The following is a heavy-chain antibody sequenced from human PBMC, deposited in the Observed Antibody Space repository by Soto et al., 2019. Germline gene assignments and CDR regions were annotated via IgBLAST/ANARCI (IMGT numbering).Heavy chain of an antibody. Sequence: EVQLVESGGALVQPGGSLRLSSETSGFTFTHYWMNWVRQAPGKGLEWVANINIDGTEKYYGDSVKGRFTISRDNAKNSLYLHIDSLRDEDLAVYYCARNRGWEMLDYWGQGTLVTVSS. V-gene: IGHV3-7*01. CDR2: INIDGTEK. CDR3: ARNRGWEMLDY. D-gene: IGHD6-19*01. CDR1: GFTFTHYW. J-gene: IGHJ4*02.